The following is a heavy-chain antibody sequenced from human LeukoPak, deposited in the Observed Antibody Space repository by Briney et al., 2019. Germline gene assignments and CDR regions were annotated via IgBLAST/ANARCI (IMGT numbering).Heavy chain of an antibody. Sequence: PGGSLRLSCAASGFTFSNAWMSWVRQAPGKGLEWVGRIKSKTDGGTTDYAAPVKGRFTISRDDSKNTLYLQMNSLKTEDTAVYYCTTEVGLQGDSSGYYYGKYFDYWGQGTLVTVSS. CDR2: IKSKTDGGTT. V-gene: IGHV3-15*01. CDR1: GFTFSNAW. CDR3: TTEVGLQGDSSGYYYGKYFDY. J-gene: IGHJ4*02. D-gene: IGHD3-22*01.